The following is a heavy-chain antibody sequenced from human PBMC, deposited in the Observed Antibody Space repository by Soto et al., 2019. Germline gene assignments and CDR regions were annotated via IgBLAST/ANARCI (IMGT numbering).Heavy chain of an antibody. Sequence: SETLSLTCTVSGGSISSYYWSWIRQPPGKGLEWIGYIYYSGGTNYNPPLKSRVTITADSSKNQFSLKMSSVTPADTAVYYCAREWEYSRGWPYWGQGTLVTVSS. V-gene: IGHV4-59*01. D-gene: IGHD6-19*01. CDR1: GGSISSYY. CDR3: AREWEYSRGWPY. J-gene: IGHJ4*02. CDR2: IYYSGGT.